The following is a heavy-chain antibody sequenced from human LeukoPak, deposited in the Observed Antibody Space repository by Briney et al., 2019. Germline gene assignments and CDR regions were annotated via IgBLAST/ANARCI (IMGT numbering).Heavy chain of an antibody. Sequence: ASMKVSRKASEYIFTDYYIHWVRQAPGQGLEWMGWINPHSGGTNYAQNFQYRVTMTGDTSISTAYMELSRLISDDTAIYYCARGGDNYDILTQWGQGTLVTVSS. CDR3: ARGGDNYDILTQ. CDR1: EYIFTDYY. D-gene: IGHD3-9*01. CDR2: INPHSGGT. V-gene: IGHV1-2*02. J-gene: IGHJ4*02.